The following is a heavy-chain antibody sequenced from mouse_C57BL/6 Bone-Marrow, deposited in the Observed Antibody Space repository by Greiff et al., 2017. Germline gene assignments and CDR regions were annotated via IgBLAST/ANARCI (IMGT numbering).Heavy chain of an antibody. CDR3: ARTTTVVDYAMDY. CDR1: GFTFSSYG. Sequence: DVMLVESGGDLVKPGGSLKLSCAASGFTFSSYGMSWVRQTPDKRLEWVATISSGGSYTYYPDSVKGRFTISRDNAKNTLYLQMSSLKSEDTAMYYCARTTTVVDYAMDYWGQGTSVTVSS. CDR2: ISSGGSYT. V-gene: IGHV5-6*02. J-gene: IGHJ4*01. D-gene: IGHD1-1*01.